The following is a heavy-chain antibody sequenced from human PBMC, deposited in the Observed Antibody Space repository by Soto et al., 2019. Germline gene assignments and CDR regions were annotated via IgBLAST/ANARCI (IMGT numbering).Heavy chain of an antibody. J-gene: IGHJ4*02. D-gene: IGHD3-3*01. CDR3: ARDVGPGRRETGEFFDY. Sequence: LRLSCAASGFAFSNHGMAWVRQAPGKGLEWVSTINGDGANTHYADSAQRRFTISRDNSRSSVFLQMNSLRADDTATYTCARDVGPGRRETGEFFDYWGQGVLVTVSS. V-gene: IGHV3-23*01. CDR2: INGDGANT. CDR1: GFAFSNHG.